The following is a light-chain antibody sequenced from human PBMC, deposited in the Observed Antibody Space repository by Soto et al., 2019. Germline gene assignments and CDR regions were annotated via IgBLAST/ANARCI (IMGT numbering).Light chain of an antibody. Sequence: EIVLTQSPGTLSLSVGERVTLSCRASQSVSSYLAWYQQTPGQAPRLLIYDTSNRATGTPDRFSGSGSGTDFSLTISRVEAEDFTVYYCQQYGSSPLTFGGGTTLEI. V-gene: IGKV3-20*01. CDR2: DTS. CDR3: QQYGSSPLT. CDR1: QSVSSY. J-gene: IGKJ4*01.